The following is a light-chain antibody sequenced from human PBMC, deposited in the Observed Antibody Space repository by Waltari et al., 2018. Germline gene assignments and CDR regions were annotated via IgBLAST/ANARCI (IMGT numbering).Light chain of an antibody. CDR3: QQYNNWWT. CDR2: GAS. Sequence: EVVMPQSPATLSVSPGERATLSCRASQSVSSSLAWYQQKPGQAPRLLIYGASTRATNIPARFSGSGSGTEFTLTISSLQSEDFAVYYCQQYNNWWTFGQGTKVEI. J-gene: IGKJ1*01. CDR1: QSVSSS. V-gene: IGKV3-15*01.